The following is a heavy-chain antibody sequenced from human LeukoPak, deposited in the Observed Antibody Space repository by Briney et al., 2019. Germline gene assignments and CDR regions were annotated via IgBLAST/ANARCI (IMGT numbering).Heavy chain of an antibody. CDR3: ARSGGSTSPWFDP. V-gene: IGHV3-21*01. D-gene: IGHD2-2*01. CDR2: ISSSSSYI. Sequence: GGSLRLSCAASGFTFSSYWMSWVRQAPGKGLEWVSSISSSSSYIYYADSVKGRFTISRNNAKNSLYLQMNSLRAEDTAVYYCARSGGSTSPWFDPWGQGTLVTVSS. J-gene: IGHJ5*02. CDR1: GFTFSSYW.